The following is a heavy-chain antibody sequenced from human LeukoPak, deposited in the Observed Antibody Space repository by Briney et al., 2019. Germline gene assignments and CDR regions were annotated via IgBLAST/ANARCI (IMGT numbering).Heavy chain of an antibody. CDR1: GGSISSYY. Sequence: SETLSLTCTVSGGSISSYYWSWIRQPPGKGLEWIGYIYYSGSTNYNPSLKSRVTISVDTSKNQFSLKLSSVTAADTAVYYCARVFYGDDAFDIWGQGTMVTVSS. J-gene: IGHJ3*02. V-gene: IGHV4-59*01. D-gene: IGHD4-17*01. CDR3: ARVFYGDDAFDI. CDR2: IYYSGST.